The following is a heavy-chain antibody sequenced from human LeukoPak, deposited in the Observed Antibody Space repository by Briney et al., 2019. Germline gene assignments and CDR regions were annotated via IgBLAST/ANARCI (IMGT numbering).Heavy chain of an antibody. V-gene: IGHV3-7*03. CDR3: ARDTAGFDY. J-gene: IGHJ4*02. CDR2: IKQDGSQK. CDR1: GFTFSSYW. Sequence: GGSLRLSCAASGFTFSSYWMSWVRQAPGKGLEWVANIKQDGSQKYYVDSVKGRFSISRDNAKKSLYLQMDSLRDEDTAVYYCARDTAGFDYWGQGTPVTVSS. D-gene: IGHD3-10*01.